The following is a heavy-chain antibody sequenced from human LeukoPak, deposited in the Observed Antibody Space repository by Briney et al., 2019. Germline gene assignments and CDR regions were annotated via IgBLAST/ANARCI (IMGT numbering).Heavy chain of an antibody. J-gene: IGHJ5*02. D-gene: IGHD1-1*01. CDR3: ARRNWNLGGWFDP. CDR1: GGSFSGYY. V-gene: IGHV4-34*01. CDR2: INHSGST. Sequence: SETLSLTCAVYGGSFSGYYWSWIRQPPGKGLEWIGEINHSGSTNYNPSLKSRVTISVDTSKNQFSLKLSSVTAADTAVYYCARRNWNLGGWFDPWGQGTLVTVSS.